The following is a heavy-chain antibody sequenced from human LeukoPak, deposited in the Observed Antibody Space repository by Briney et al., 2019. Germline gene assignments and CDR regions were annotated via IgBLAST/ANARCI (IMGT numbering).Heavy chain of an antibody. Sequence: GGSLRLSCAASGFTFSSYWMSWVRQAPGKGLEWVANIKQDGSEKYYVDSVKGRFTISRDNAKNSLYLQMNSLRAEDTAVYYCAREAPERAYYYGSGSPGYAAFDIWGQGTMVTVSS. V-gene: IGHV3-7*01. CDR2: IKQDGSEK. CDR1: GFTFSSYW. CDR3: AREAPERAYYYGSGSPGYAAFDI. D-gene: IGHD3-10*01. J-gene: IGHJ3*02.